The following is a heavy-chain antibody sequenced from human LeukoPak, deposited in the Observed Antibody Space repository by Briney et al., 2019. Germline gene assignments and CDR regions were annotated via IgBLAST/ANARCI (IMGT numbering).Heavy chain of an antibody. CDR3: ARDWYCSGGSCFSPAFDI. Sequence: GGSLRLSCAASGFTFSSYSMNWVRQAPGKGLEWVSSISSSSSYIYYADSVKGRFTISRDNAKNSLYLQMNSLRAEDTAVYYCARDWYCSGGSCFSPAFDIWGQGTMVTVSS. V-gene: IGHV3-21*01. D-gene: IGHD2-15*01. CDR2: ISSSSSYI. CDR1: GFTFSSYS. J-gene: IGHJ3*02.